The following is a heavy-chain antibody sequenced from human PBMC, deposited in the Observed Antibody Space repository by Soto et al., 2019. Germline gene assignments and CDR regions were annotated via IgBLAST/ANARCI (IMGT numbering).Heavy chain of an antibody. D-gene: IGHD6-13*01. CDR3: AGTGHGRSWYSGMDV. Sequence: QVQLVQSGAEVKKPGSSVKVSCKASGGTFSSYAISWVRQAPGQGLEWMGGIIPIFGTANYAQQFQGRVTLTAAASTSTAYMELRSPRSEDTAVYCCAGTGHGRSWYSGMDVWGHGTTVTVSS. CDR2: IIPIFGTA. CDR1: GGTFSSYA. V-gene: IGHV1-69*12. J-gene: IGHJ6*02.